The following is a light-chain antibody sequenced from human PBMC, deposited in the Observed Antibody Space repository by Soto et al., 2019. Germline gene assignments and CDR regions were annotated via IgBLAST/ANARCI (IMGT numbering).Light chain of an antibody. CDR1: SNIGAGYD. Sequence: QPVLTQPPSVSGAPGQRVTISCTGSSNIGAGYDVHWYQQLPGTAPKLLIYGNSNRPSGVPDRFSGSKSGTSASLAITGLQAEDEANYYCQSYDSSLSGWVFGGGTQLTVL. CDR3: QSYDSSLSGWV. CDR2: GNS. V-gene: IGLV1-40*01. J-gene: IGLJ3*02.